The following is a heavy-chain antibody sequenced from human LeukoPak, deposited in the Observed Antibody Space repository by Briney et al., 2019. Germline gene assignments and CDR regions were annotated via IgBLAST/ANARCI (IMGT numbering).Heavy chain of an antibody. V-gene: IGHV3-23*01. CDR1: GFTFSSYA. D-gene: IGHD2-15*01. CDR3: ARSAGGYCSGGSCFGYYFDY. CDR2: ISGRGGST. Sequence: GGSLRLSCAASGFTFSSYAMSWVRQAPGKGLEWVSAISGRGGSTYYADSVKGRFTISRDNSKNTLYLQMNSLRAEDTAVYYCARSAGGYCSGGSCFGYYFDYWGQGTLVTVSS. J-gene: IGHJ4*02.